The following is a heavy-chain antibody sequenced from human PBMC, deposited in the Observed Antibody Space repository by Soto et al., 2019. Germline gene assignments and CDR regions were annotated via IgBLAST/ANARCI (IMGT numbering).Heavy chain of an antibody. V-gene: IGHV5-51*01. J-gene: IGHJ4*02. CDR2: IYPGDSDT. CDR1: GYSFTSYW. D-gene: IGHD6-19*01. Sequence: HGESLKISCKGSGYSFTSYWIGWVRQMPGKGLEWMGIIYPGDSDTRYSPSFQGQVAFSADKSISTAYLQWSGLKASDTAIYYCARRISTGWFFDFWGQGTLVTVSS. CDR3: ARRISTGWFFDF.